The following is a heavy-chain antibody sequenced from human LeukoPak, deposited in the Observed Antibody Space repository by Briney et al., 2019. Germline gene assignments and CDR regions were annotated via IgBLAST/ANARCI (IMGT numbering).Heavy chain of an antibody. D-gene: IGHD3-10*02. CDR3: AREPYVGYYFDY. CDR1: GGSISSYY. J-gene: IGHJ4*02. V-gene: IGHV4-59*01. Sequence: PSETLSLTCTVSGGSISSYYWSWIRQPPGKGLEWIGYIYYSGSTNYNPSLKSRVTISVDTSKNQFSLKLSSVTAADTAVYYCAREPYVGYYFDYWGQGTLVTVSS. CDR2: IYYSGST.